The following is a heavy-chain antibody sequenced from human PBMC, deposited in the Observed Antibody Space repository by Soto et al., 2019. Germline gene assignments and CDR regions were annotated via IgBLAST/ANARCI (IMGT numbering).Heavy chain of an antibody. V-gene: IGHV1-2*04. CDR1: GYTFTGYY. J-gene: IGHJ3*02. CDR3: ARPITIFGEDALDI. D-gene: IGHD3-3*01. CDR2: INPNSGGT. Sequence: ASVKVSSKASGYTFTGYYMHWVRQAPGQGLEWMGWINPNSGGTNYAQKFQGWVTMTRDTSISTAYMELSRLRSDDTAVYYCARPITIFGEDALDIWGQGTMVTVSS.